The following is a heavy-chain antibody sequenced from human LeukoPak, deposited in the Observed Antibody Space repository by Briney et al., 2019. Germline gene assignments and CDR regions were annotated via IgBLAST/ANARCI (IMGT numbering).Heavy chain of an antibody. J-gene: IGHJ3*02. CDR3: ARQRGGQYEDGFDI. CDR2: INPSGGTT. D-gene: IGHD2-8*01. CDR1: GYTFSSSY. V-gene: IGHV1-46*01. Sequence: GASVKVSCKASGYTFSSSYMHWVRQAPGQGLGWMGIINPSGGTTIYAQRFQGRVTMTRDTSTSTVYMELSSLRYEDTAVYYCARQRGGQYEDGFDIWGQRTMVTVSS.